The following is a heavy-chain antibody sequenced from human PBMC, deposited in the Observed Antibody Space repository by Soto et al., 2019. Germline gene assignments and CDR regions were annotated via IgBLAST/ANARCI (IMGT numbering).Heavy chain of an antibody. V-gene: IGHV4-59*01. Sequence: SETLSLTCSVSGGSISRYYWSWIRQPPGKGLEWIGYAYYSGDTGYNPSLQSRVTMAVDTSKNQVSLKLTSVTAADTAVYYCARDRSTYGGGGTGEVKENWFDPWGQGAMVTVSS. CDR3: ARDRSTYGGGGTGEVKENWFDP. CDR1: GGSISRYY. J-gene: IGHJ5*02. CDR2: AYYSGDT. D-gene: IGHD2-8*01.